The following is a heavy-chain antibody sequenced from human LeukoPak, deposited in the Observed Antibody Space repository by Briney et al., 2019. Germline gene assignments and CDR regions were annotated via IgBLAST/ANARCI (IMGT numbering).Heavy chain of an antibody. CDR2: ISYDGSNK. Sequence: GGSLRLSCAASGFTFSSYGMHWVRQAPGKGLEWVAVISYDGSNKYYADSVKGRFTISRDNSKNTLYLQMNSLRAEDTAVYYCARDRITMVRGVIGRAYYFDYWGQGTLVTVSS. J-gene: IGHJ4*02. D-gene: IGHD3-10*01. CDR1: GFTFSSYG. V-gene: IGHV3-30*03. CDR3: ARDRITMVRGVIGRAYYFDY.